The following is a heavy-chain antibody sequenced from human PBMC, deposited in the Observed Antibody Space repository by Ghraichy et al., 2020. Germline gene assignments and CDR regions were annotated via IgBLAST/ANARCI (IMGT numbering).Heavy chain of an antibody. CDR2: ISRSGDDT. CDR3: GKSISTWQAFDS. CDR1: GFTFSSNV. Sequence: GGSLRLSCAASGFTFSSNVMNWVRQTPGKGLEWVSSISRSGDDTYYADSVRGRFTISRDNSKNTLYLQMNSLRTEDTALYYCGKSISTWQAFDSWGQGTLVTVSS. D-gene: IGHD2/OR15-2a*01. J-gene: IGHJ4*02. V-gene: IGHV3-23*01.